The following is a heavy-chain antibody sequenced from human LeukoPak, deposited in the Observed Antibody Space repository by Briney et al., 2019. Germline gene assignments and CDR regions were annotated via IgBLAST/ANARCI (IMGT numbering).Heavy chain of an antibody. V-gene: IGHV1-8*01. CDR2: MNPNSGNT. CDR3: ARGRLSYYGSGSRYYYYMDV. Sequence: ASVNVSCKASGYTFTSYDINWVRQATGQGLEWMGWMNPNSGNTGYAQKFQGRVTMTRNTSISTAYMELSSLRSEDTAVYYCARGRLSYYGSGSRYYYYMDVWGKGTTVTVSS. CDR1: GYTFTSYD. J-gene: IGHJ6*03. D-gene: IGHD3-10*01.